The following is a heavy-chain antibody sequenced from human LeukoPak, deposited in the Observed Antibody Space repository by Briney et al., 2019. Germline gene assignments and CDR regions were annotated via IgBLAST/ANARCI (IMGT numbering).Heavy chain of an antibody. D-gene: IGHD3-10*01. V-gene: IGHV3-66*02. CDR2: IYADGAT. CDR1: GITVSQND. J-gene: IGHJ5*02. Sequence: GGSLRLSCAASGITVSQNDMSWVRQAPGRGLEWVSLIYADGATHYADSVKGRFTISRDNSKNTVYLEMNSLRPEDTAVYFCARDRAGRKAWVEFDPWGQGTLVSVSS. CDR3: ARDRAGRKAWVEFDP.